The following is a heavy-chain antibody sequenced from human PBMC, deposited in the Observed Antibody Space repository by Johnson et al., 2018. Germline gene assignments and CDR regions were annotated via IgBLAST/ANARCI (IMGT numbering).Heavy chain of an antibody. CDR1: GFGFSGTW. D-gene: IGHD3-16*02. CDR3: TALCTCGGVVVISY. J-gene: IGHJ4*02. Sequence: VQLVQSGGGLVKPGGSLRLSCTAAGFGFSGTWMDWVRQAPGKGVEWVGRINNGGTTVYAASVEGRFTISRDESRNTGYLELNSLKTEGTAVYYFTALCTCGGVVVISYWGQGTLVTVSA. CDR2: INNGGTT. V-gene: IGHV3-15*07.